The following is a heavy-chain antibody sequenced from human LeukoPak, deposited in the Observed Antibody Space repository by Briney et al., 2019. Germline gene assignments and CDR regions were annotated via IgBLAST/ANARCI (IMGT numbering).Heavy chain of an antibody. Sequence: GGSLRLSCAASGFTFSTCTMHWVRQAPGKGLEYVSAITSNGGSTYYVDSVKGRFTISRDNSKNMLYLQMGSLRAEDMAVYYCARAARQTTVLTFLDYWGQGTLVTVS. CDR3: ARAARQTTVLTFLDY. J-gene: IGHJ4*02. CDR1: GFTFSTCT. D-gene: IGHD4-23*01. CDR2: ITSNGGST. V-gene: IGHV3-64*02.